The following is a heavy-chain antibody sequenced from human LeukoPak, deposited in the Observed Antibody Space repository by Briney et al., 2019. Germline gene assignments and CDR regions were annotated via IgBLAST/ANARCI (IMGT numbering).Heavy chain of an antibody. CDR2: ISSTSSYK. CDR1: GFTFSSYS. D-gene: IGHD1-1*01. Sequence: GGSLRVSCEASGFTFSSYSMKWVRQAPGKGLEWVSCISSTSSYKYYADSVKGRFTISRDNAKNSLYLQLNSLRAEDTALYYCVRPRSPASNDGGYWGQGTLVTVSS. V-gene: IGHV3-21*01. J-gene: IGHJ4*02. CDR3: VRPRSPASNDGGY.